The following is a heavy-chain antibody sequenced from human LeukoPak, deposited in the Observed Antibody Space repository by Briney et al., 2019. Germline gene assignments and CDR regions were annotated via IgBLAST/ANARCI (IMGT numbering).Heavy chain of an antibody. CDR2: ISAYNGNT. CDR1: GYTFTSYG. V-gene: IGHV1-18*01. CDR3: ARAPYYYDSRPFDP. J-gene: IGHJ5*02. Sequence: ASVKVSCKASGYTFTSYGISWVRQAPGQGLEWMGWISAYNGNTNYAQKLQGRATMTTDTSTSTAYMELRSLRSDDTAVYYCARAPYYYDSRPFDPWGQGTLVTVSS. D-gene: IGHD3-22*01.